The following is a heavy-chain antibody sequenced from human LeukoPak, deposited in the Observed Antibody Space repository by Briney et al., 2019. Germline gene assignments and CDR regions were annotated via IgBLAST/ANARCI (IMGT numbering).Heavy chain of an antibody. CDR1: GGSFSGYD. V-gene: IGHV4-34*01. CDR2: INYGGDT. Sequence: PSETLSLTSAVDGGSFSGYDWTWVRQSPGNVLEWIGQINYGGDTNYNPSLKSRVTISVDTSKNQFSLKVTSVTAADTAVYYCARGLGWKVTPMGLFYMDVWGEGATVTVSS. D-gene: IGHD1-1*01. CDR3: ARGLGWKVTPMGLFYMDV. J-gene: IGHJ6*03.